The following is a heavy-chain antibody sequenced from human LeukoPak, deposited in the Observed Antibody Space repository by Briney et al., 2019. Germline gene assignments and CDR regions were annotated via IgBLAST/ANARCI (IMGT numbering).Heavy chain of an antibody. J-gene: IGHJ4*02. CDR3: ARAEVGYFDY. CDR2: IYYSGST. Sequence: PSETLSLTCTVSGGSISSGGYYWSWTRQHPGKGLEWIGYIYYSGSTYYNPSLKGRVTISVDTSKNQFSLKLSSVTAADTAVYYCARAEVGYFDYWGQGTLVTVSS. V-gene: IGHV4-31*03. D-gene: IGHD1-26*01. CDR1: GGSISSGGYY.